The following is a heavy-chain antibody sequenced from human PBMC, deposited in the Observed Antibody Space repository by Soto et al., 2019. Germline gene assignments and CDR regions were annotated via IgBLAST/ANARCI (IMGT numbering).Heavy chain of an antibody. J-gene: IGHJ5*02. D-gene: IGHD2-2*01. CDR3: ARPRTPYCSSTSCHRNWFDP. CDR2: INHSGST. CDR1: GGSFIGYY. Sequence: PSETLSLTCAVYGGSFIGYYWSWIRQPPGKGLEWIGEINHSGSTNYNPSLKSRVTISVDTSKNQFSLKLSSVTAADTAVYYCARPRTPYCSSTSCHRNWFDPWGQGTLVTVSS. V-gene: IGHV4-34*01.